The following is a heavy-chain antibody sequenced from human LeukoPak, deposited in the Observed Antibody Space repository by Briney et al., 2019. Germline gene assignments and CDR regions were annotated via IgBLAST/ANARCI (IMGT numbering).Heavy chain of an antibody. CDR3: AKDFRIGYSAHFDY. V-gene: IGHV3-23*01. J-gene: IGHJ4*02. Sequence: GGSLRLSCVGSGFTFRSHAMSWVRQAPEKGLEFVAGIYENGGTTYYADSVKGRFSISRDNSKNTLYLQMDSLRGEDTAVYYCAKDFRIGYSAHFDYWGQGALVTVSS. CDR1: GFTFRSHA. CDR2: IYENGGTT. D-gene: IGHD2-21*01.